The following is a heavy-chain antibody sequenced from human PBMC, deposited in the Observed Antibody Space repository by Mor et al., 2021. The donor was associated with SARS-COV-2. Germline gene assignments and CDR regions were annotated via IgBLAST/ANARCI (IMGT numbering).Heavy chain of an antibody. J-gene: IGHJ4*02. V-gene: IGHV4-31*02. Sequence: YYNPSLESRVTISVDTSKNQFSLKLTSVTAADTAVYCCARGRVYHGYTSRGGYFDYWGQGTLVTVSS. CDR3: ARGRVYHGYTSRGGYFDY. D-gene: IGHD5-18*01.